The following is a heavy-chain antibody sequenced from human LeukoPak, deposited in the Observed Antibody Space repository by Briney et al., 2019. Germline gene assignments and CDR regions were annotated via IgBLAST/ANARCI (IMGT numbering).Heavy chain of an antibody. CDR2: IRYDGSNK. J-gene: IGHJ6*03. V-gene: IGHV3-30*02. Sequence: GGSLRLSCAASGFTFSSYGMHWVRQAPGKGLEWVAFIRYDGSNKYYADSVKGRFTISRDNAKNSLYLQMNSLRAEDTAVYYCARVSSSWPYYYMDVWGKGTTVTVSS. D-gene: IGHD6-13*01. CDR1: GFTFSSYG. CDR3: ARVSSSWPYYYMDV.